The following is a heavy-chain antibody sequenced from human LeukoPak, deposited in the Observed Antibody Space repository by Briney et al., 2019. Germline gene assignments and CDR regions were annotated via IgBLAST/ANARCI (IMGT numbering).Heavy chain of an antibody. D-gene: IGHD6-13*01. J-gene: IGHJ4*02. CDR2: IKEDGSET. V-gene: IGHV3-7*03. Sequence: PGGSLRLSCAASGFIFKKYWMNWVRQVPGKGLECLANIKEDGSETYYADSVKGRFTISRDNSKNTLYLQMNSLRAEDTAVYYCAKGRPEVRSSWYGDWGQGTLVTVSS. CDR1: GFIFKKYW. CDR3: AKGRPEVRSSWYGD.